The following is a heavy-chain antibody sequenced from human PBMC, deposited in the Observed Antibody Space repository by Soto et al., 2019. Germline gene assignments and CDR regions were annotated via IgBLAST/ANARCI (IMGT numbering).Heavy chain of an antibody. D-gene: IGHD2-15*01. Sequence: EVQLVESGGGLVQPGGPLRLSCAASGFTLSGYDIHWVRQATGKGLEWVSGIGSAGDTHYEDSVKGRFTISRENAKNSLYLQMNSLRDGDTAVYYCTRKTPPEGMAVWGQGTTVTVSS. V-gene: IGHV3-13*01. CDR3: TRKTPPEGMAV. CDR2: IGSAGDT. CDR1: GFTLSGYD. J-gene: IGHJ6*02.